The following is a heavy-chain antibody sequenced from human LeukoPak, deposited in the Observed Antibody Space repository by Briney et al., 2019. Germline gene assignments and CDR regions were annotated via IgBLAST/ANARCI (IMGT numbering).Heavy chain of an antibody. V-gene: IGHV3-74*01. J-gene: IGHJ5*02. CDR1: GFTFKLYW. Sequence: GSLRLSCAASGFTFKLYWMHWVCQVPGKRPVWVSRINDDGSDTIYADSVRGRFTISRDDAKNTVYLQMNNLRAEDTAVYYCVRGGPSTWSWGQGTLVTVSS. CDR3: VRGGPSTWS. CDR2: INDDGSDT. D-gene: IGHD2-15*01.